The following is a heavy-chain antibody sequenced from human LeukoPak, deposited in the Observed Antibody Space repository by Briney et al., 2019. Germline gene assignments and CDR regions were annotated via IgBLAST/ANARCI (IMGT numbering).Heavy chain of an antibody. CDR3: ARGLDSGSPPLGTFEI. CDR1: GGTFSSYA. V-gene: IGHV1-18*01. J-gene: IGHJ3*02. Sequence: ASVKVSCKASGGTFSSYAISWVRQAPGQGLEGMGWISAYNGNTNYAQKVQGRVTMTRDTSTSTVYMELRSLKSDDTAVYYCARGLDSGSPPLGTFEIWGQGTMVTVSS. D-gene: IGHD1-26*01. CDR2: ISAYNGNT.